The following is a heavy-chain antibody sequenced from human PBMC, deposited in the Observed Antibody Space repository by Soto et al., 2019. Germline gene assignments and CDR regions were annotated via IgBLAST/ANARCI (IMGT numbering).Heavy chain of an antibody. J-gene: IGHJ4*02. CDR1: GGSFSGYY. V-gene: IGHV4-34*01. D-gene: IGHD2-21*01. CDR2: INHSGST. Sequence: SSETLSLTCAVYGGSFSGYYWSWIRQPPGKGLEWIGEINHSGSTNYNPSLKSRVTISVDTSKNQFSLKLSSVTAADTAVYYCARGINGGGPDYWGQGTLVTVSS. CDR3: ARGINGGGPDY.